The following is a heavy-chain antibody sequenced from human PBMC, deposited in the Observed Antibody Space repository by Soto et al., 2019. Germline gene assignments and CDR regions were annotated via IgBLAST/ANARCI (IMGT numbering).Heavy chain of an antibody. V-gene: IGHV4-34*01. CDR3: ARGYYDILTGRRAYYYYYYGMDV. J-gene: IGHJ6*02. CDR1: GGSFSGYY. CDR2: INHSGST. Sequence: PSETLSLTCAVYGGSFSGYYWSWIRQPPGKGLEWIGEINHSGSTNYNPSLKSRVTISVDTSKNQFSLKLSSVTAADTAVYYCARGYYDILTGRRAYYYYYYGMDVWGQGTTVTVSS. D-gene: IGHD3-9*01.